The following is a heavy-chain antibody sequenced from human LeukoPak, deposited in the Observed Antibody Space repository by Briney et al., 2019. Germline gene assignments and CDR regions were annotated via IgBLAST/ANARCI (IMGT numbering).Heavy chain of an antibody. CDR1: GVSISSSSYY. Sequence: SSETLSLTCNVYGVSISSSSYYWGWIRQPLGKGLEWIGSIFYSRSTYYNPSLKSRVTISVDTSKNQFSLKLSSVTAADTAVYYCARGRSDQRYSSGWSVIDYWGQGTLVTVSS. J-gene: IGHJ4*02. V-gene: IGHV4-39*01. CDR3: ARGRSDQRYSSGWSVIDY. CDR2: IFYSRST. D-gene: IGHD6-19*01.